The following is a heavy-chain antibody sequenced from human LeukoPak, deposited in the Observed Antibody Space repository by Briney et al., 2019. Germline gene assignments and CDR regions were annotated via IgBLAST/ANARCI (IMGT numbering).Heavy chain of an antibody. D-gene: IGHD3-22*01. V-gene: IGHV3-66*01. Sequence: GGSLRLSCAASGFTVNSNYMSWVRQAPGKGLEWVSVIYSGGSTYYADSVKGRFTISRDSSKNTLYLQMNSLRAEDTAVYYCARAGLYDSSGYYYPFDYWGQGTLVTVSS. CDR2: IYSGGST. J-gene: IGHJ4*02. CDR3: ARAGLYDSSGYYYPFDY. CDR1: GFTVNSNY.